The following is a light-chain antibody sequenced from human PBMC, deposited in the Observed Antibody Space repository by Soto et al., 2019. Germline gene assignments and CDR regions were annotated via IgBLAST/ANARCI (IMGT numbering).Light chain of an antibody. Sequence: NVLTQSPGTPSFCPGGGATPSLRASQSVRSRYLAWYQQKSGQAPRLLIYGASTRATDIPDRFSGSGSGTDFTLTINRLEPEDFGMYYCQQYGSSPMTFGPGTKVDIK. CDR3: QQYGSSPMT. CDR1: QSVRSRY. J-gene: IGKJ1*01. CDR2: GAS. V-gene: IGKV3-20*01.